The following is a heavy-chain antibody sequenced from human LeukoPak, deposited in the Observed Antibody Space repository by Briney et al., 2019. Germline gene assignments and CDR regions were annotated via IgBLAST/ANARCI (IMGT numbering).Heavy chain of an antibody. J-gene: IGHJ5*02. CDR1: GFSLSTSGVG. CDR3: AHNGLYH. V-gene: IGHV2-5*01. Sequence: SGPTLVKPTQTLTLTCTFSGFSLSTSGVGVAWMRQSPGQAPEWLAVTYWNDDQRYSPSLKSRLTITKDTSKNQVVLTMTNMDPADTATYHCAHNGLYHWGHGTLVTVSS. D-gene: IGHD2-2*03. CDR2: TYWNDDQ.